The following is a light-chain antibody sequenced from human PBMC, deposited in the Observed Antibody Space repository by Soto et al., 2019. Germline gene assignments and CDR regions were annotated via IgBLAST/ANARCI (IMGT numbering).Light chain of an antibody. CDR3: SSYTDSSTRYV. CDR1: SSDLAIYNY. Sequence: QSALTQPASVSGSPGQSITISCTGTSSDLAIYNYVSWYQQQPGKAPKLMIYQVTNRPSGVSNRFSGSRSGNTASLTISGLQAEDEADYYCSSYTDSSTRYVFGTGTKVTVL. J-gene: IGLJ1*01. CDR2: QVT. V-gene: IGLV2-14*01.